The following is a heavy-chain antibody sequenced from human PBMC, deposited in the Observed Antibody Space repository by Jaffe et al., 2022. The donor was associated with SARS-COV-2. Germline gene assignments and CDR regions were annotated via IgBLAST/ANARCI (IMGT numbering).Heavy chain of an antibody. CDR2: IYYSGST. Sequence: QVQLQESGPGLVKPSQTLSLTCTVSGGSISSGGYYWSWIRQHPGKGLEWIGYIYYSGSTYYNPSLKSRVTISVDTSKNQFSLKLSSVTAADTAVYYCARDSSPNCGGDCYSYGMDVWGQGTTVTVSS. CDR3: ARDSSPNCGGDCYSYGMDV. D-gene: IGHD2-21*01. CDR1: GGSISSGGYY. J-gene: IGHJ6*02. V-gene: IGHV4-31*03.